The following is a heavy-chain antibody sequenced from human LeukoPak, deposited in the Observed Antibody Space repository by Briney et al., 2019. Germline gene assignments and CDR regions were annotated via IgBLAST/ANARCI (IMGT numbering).Heavy chain of an antibody. CDR2: ISYDGSNK. CDR1: GFTFSNYG. D-gene: IGHD3-22*01. Sequence: GGSLRLSCAASGFTFSNYGMHWVRQAPGKGLEWVAVISYDGSNKYYADSVKGRFTISRDNSKNTLYLQMNSLRAEDAAVYYCARDRYYYDSSGYGYWGQGTLVTVSS. J-gene: IGHJ4*02. V-gene: IGHV3-30*03. CDR3: ARDRYYYDSSGYGY.